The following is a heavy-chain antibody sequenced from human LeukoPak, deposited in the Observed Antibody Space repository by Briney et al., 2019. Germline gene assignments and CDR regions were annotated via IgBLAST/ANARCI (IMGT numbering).Heavy chain of an antibody. Sequence: GGSLRLSCAASGFTFSSYGMHWVRQAPGKGLEWVAVISYDGSNKYYADSVKGRFTISRDNSKNTLYLQMNSLRAEDTAVYYCAKERRGVFDYWGQGTLVTVSS. CDR3: AKERRGVFDY. D-gene: IGHD3-10*01. CDR1: GFTFSSYG. J-gene: IGHJ4*02. CDR2: ISYDGSNK. V-gene: IGHV3-30*18.